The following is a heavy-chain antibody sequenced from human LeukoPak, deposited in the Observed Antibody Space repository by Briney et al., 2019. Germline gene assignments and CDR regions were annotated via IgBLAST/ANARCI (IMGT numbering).Heavy chain of an antibody. Sequence: SETLSLTCTVSGGSVSSGSYYWSWIREPPGKGLEWIGYIYFTGSTNYNPSLKSRVTISVDTSKNQFSLKLTSVTAADTAVYYCARAPQNDYGDFWGQGTLVTVSS. CDR3: ARAPQNDYGDF. V-gene: IGHV4-61*01. CDR2: IYFTGST. CDR1: GGSVSSGSYY. J-gene: IGHJ4*02.